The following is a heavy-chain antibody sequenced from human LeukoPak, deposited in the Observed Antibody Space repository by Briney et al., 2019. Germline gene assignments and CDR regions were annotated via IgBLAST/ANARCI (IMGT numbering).Heavy chain of an antibody. CDR3: ARDSGFGELLYSYFDY. J-gene: IGHJ4*02. CDR1: GFTFSSYS. Sequence: PGGSLRLSCAASGFTFSSYSMNWVRQAPGKGLEWVSSISSSSSCIYYADSVKGRFTISRDNAKSSLYLQMNSLRAEDTAVYYCARDSGFGELLYSYFDYWGQGTLVTVSS. D-gene: IGHD3-10*01. CDR2: ISSSSSCI. V-gene: IGHV3-21*01.